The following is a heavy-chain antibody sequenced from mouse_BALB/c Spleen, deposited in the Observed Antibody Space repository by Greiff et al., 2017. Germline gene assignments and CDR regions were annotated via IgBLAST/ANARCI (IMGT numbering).Heavy chain of an antibody. CDR1: GFNIKDYY. V-gene: IGHV14-4*02. CDR3: NAWTYYAMDY. CDR2: IDPENGDT. Sequence: EVQLVESGAELVRSGASVKLSCTASGFNIKDYYMHWVKQRPEQGLEWIGWIDPENGDTEYAPKFQGKATMTADTSSNTAYLQLSSLTSEDTAVYYCNAWTYYAMDYWGQGTSVTVSS. J-gene: IGHJ4*01.